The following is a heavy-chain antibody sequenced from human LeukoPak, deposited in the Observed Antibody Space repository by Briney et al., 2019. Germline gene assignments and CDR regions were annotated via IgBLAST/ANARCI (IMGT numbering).Heavy chain of an antibody. CDR2: ISGSGGST. D-gene: IGHD1-26*01. J-gene: IGHJ4*02. CDR3: AKAGGGSYDGIDY. CDR1: GFTFSSYA. Sequence: GGSLRLSCAASGFTFSSYAMSWVRQAPGKRLEWVSAISGSGGSTYYADSVKGRFTISRDNSKNTLYLQMNSLRAEDTAVYYCAKAGGGSYDGIDYWGQGTLVTVSS. V-gene: IGHV3-23*01.